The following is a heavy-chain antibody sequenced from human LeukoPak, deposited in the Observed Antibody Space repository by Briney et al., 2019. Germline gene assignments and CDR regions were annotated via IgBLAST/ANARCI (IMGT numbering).Heavy chain of an antibody. Sequence: GGSLRLSCAASGFTFSDYYMSWIRQAPGKGLEWVSYISRSGSTIYYADSVKGRFTISRDNAKNSLYLQMNSLRAEDTAVYYCANALYYYGSGSYPFQHWGQGTLVTVSS. D-gene: IGHD3-10*01. V-gene: IGHV3-11*01. CDR3: ANALYYYGSGSYPFQH. CDR2: ISRSGSTI. CDR1: GFTFSDYY. J-gene: IGHJ1*01.